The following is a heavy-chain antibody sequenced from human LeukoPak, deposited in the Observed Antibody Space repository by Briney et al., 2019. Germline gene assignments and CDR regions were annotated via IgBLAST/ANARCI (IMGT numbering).Heavy chain of an antibody. CDR1: GFTFSSYA. D-gene: IGHD5-18*01. J-gene: IGHJ4*02. CDR3: ARDGVYSYGSPFDC. Sequence: PGGSLRLSCAASGFTFSSYAMHWVRQAPGKGLEWVAVISYDGSNKYYADSVKGRFTISRDNSKNTLYLQMNSLRAEDTAVYYCARDGVYSYGSPFDCWGQGTLVTVSS. V-gene: IGHV3-30-3*01. CDR2: ISYDGSNK.